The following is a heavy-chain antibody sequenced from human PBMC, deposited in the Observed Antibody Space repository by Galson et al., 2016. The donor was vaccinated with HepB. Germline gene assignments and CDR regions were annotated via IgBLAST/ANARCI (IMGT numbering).Heavy chain of an antibody. Sequence: SLRLSCAASGVSFSGYGMNWVRQAPGKGLEWVSSISSSSSYINYADSVKGRFTISRDNAKNSFYLQMNSLRADDTAVYYCAREGEGGFDYWGQGTLVTVSS. J-gene: IGHJ4*02. CDR1: GVSFSGYG. D-gene: IGHD1-26*01. V-gene: IGHV3-21*01. CDR2: ISSSSSYI. CDR3: AREGEGGFDY.